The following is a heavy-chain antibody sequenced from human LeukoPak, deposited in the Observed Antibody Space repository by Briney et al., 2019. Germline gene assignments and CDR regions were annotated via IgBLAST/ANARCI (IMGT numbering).Heavy chain of an antibody. CDR1: GYSFTSYW. Sequence: GESLKISCKGSGYSFTSYWIGWVRQMPGKGLEWMGIIYPGDSDTRYSPSFQVQVTISADKSISTAYLQWSSLKASDTAMYYCARRGYCSSTSCRYFDYWGQGTLVTVSS. D-gene: IGHD2-2*01. J-gene: IGHJ4*02. CDR2: IYPGDSDT. CDR3: ARRGYCSSTSCRYFDY. V-gene: IGHV5-51*01.